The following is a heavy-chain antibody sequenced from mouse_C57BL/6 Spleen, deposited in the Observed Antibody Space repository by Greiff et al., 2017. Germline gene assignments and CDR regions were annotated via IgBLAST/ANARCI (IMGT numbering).Heavy chain of an antibody. D-gene: IGHD2-4*01. V-gene: IGHV5-17*01. CDR1: GFTFSDYG. J-gene: IGHJ3*01. CDR3: AGRYYDYDLSLFAY. CDR2: ISSGSSTI. Sequence: EVHLVESGGGLVKPGGSLKLSCAASGFTFSDYGMHWVRQAPEKGLEWVAYISSGSSTIYYADKVKGRITISRDNDKNTLYLQMTSLRSEDTAIYYCAGRYYDYDLSLFAYWGQGTLVTVSA.